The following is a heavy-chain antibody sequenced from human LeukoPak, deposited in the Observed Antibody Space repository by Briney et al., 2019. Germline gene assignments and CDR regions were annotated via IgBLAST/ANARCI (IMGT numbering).Heavy chain of an antibody. D-gene: IGHD2-2*01. CDR1: GDSISSYY. Sequence: PSETLSLTCTVSGDSISSYYWSWIRQPAGKGLEWIGRIYSSGSTNYNPSLKSRVTMSIDTSKNQFSLKLTSVTAADTAVYYCARDWSSRNTYYFDYWGQGTLVTVSS. J-gene: IGHJ4*02. V-gene: IGHV4-4*07. CDR3: ARDWSSRNTYYFDY. CDR2: IYSSGST.